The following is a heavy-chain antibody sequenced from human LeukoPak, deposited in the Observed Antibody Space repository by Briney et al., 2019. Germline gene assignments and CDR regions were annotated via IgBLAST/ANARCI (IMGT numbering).Heavy chain of an antibody. CDR1: GGSISSSSYY. CDR3: ARQWLVPGYFDY. Sequence: SETLSPTCTVSGGSISSSSYYWGWIRQPPGKGLEWIGSIYYSGSTYYNPSLKSRVTISVDTSKNQFSLKLSSVTAADTAVYYCARQWLVPGYFDYWGQGTLVTVSS. V-gene: IGHV4-39*01. CDR2: IYYSGST. J-gene: IGHJ4*02. D-gene: IGHD6-19*01.